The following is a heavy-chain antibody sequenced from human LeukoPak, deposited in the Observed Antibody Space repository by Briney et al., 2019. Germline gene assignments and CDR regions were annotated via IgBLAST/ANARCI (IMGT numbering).Heavy chain of an antibody. D-gene: IGHD3-3*01. Sequence: ASVKVSCKASGYTFISYDINWVRQANGQGLEWMGWMNPNSGNTGYAQKFQGRPTITRNTSISTAYMELSSLRSEDTGVYYCARRQASGYDFWSGLSYYMDVWGEGTTVTVSS. J-gene: IGHJ6*03. V-gene: IGHV1-8*03. CDR3: ARRQASGYDFWSGLSYYMDV. CDR1: GYTFISYD. CDR2: MNPNSGNT.